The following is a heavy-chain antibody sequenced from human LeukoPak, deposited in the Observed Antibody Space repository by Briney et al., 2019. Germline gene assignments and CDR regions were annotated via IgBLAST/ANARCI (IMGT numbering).Heavy chain of an antibody. J-gene: IGHJ4*02. CDR1: GFTFSSYG. CDR2: IRYDGSNK. CDR3: AKAMEYCSGGTCYSFPD. D-gene: IGHD2-15*01. Sequence: GGSLRLSCAASGFTFSSYGMHWVRQAPGKGLEWVAFIRYDGSNKWYADSVKGRFSISRDNFKNTLYLQMNSLKIEDTAVYYCAKAMEYCSGGTCYSFPDWGQGTLVTVSS. V-gene: IGHV3-30*02.